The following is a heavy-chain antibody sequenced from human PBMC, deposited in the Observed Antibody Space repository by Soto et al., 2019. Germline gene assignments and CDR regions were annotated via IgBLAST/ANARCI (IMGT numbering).Heavy chain of an antibody. J-gene: IGHJ5*02. CDR2: INPNSGGT. V-gene: IGHV1-2*02. CDR1: GYTFTGYY. D-gene: IGHD3-22*01. CDR3: ARCRLYDSSGYYLSKNWFDP. Sequence: ASVKVSCKASGYTFTGYYMHWVRQAPGQGXEWMGWINPNSGGTNYAQKFQGRVTMTRDTSISTAYMELSRLRSDDTAVYYCARCRLYDSSGYYLSKNWFDPWGQGTLVTVSS.